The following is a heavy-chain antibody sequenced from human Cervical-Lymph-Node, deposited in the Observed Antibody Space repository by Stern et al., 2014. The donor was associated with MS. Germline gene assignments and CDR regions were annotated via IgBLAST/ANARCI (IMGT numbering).Heavy chain of an antibody. CDR2: VFYNGRT. Sequence: VQLEESGPGLVTPSETLSLTCTVSGGSVSPYYSNWIRQSPGKELEWIGCVFYNGRTYYNPSLQSRLTISVDTSKNRFSLMLYSVTAADTAVYYCARSRSRGSFDYWGQGALVTVSS. V-gene: IGHV4-59*02. D-gene: IGHD2/OR15-2a*01. J-gene: IGHJ4*02. CDR3: ARSRSRGSFDY. CDR1: GGSVSPYY.